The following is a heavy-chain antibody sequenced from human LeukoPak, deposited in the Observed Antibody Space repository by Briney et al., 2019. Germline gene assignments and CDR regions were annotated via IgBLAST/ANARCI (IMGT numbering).Heavy chain of an antibody. J-gene: IGHJ4*02. V-gene: IGHV3-30*02. CDR3: AKVGFGWYQIDY. Sequence: GGSLGLSCATSGFTLSIYGMHWVRQAPGKGLEWVAFIRYDGTSRYYTDSVKGRFTISRDNSMNTMYLQMNSLRVEDTAVYYCAKVGFGWYQIDYWGQGTLVTVSS. CDR2: IRYDGTSR. D-gene: IGHD6-19*01. CDR1: GFTLSIYG.